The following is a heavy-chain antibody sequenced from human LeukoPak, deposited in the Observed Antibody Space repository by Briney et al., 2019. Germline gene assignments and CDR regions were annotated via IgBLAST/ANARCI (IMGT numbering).Heavy chain of an antibody. D-gene: IGHD3-10*01. V-gene: IGHV3-73*01. CDR1: GFTFSGSA. J-gene: IGHJ6*03. Sequence: SGGSLRLSCAASGFTFSGSAMHWVRQASGKGLEWVGRIRSKANSYATAYAASVKGRFTISRDDSKNTAYLQMNSLKTEDTAVYYCTSANTFNPHYGSGVAGFEGYYYYMDVWGKGTTVTISS. CDR2: IRSKANSYAT. CDR3: TSANTFNPHYGSGVAGFEGYYYYMDV.